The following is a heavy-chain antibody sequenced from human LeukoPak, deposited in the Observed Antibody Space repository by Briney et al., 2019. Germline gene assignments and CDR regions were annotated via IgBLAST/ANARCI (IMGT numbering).Heavy chain of an antibody. V-gene: IGHV1-69*05. Sequence: SVKVSCKASRGTFSSYAISWVRQAPGQGLEWMGGIIPIFGTANYAQKIQGRVTITTDESTSTAYMELSSLRSEDTAVYYCAKEGHFNGSGSYYGYWGQGTLVTVSS. CDR2: IIPIFGTA. J-gene: IGHJ4*02. CDR1: RGTFSSYA. D-gene: IGHD3-10*01. CDR3: AKEGHFNGSGSYYGY.